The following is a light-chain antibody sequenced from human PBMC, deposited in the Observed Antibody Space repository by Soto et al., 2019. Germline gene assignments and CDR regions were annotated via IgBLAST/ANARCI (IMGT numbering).Light chain of an antibody. CDR2: EVS. Sequence: QSVLTQPPSVSGSPGQSVTISCTGTSSDVGSYNRVSWYQQPPGTAPKLMIYEVSNRPSGVPDRFSGSKSGNTASLTISGLQAEDEADYYCSLFTETSTYVFGNGTKVTV. CDR1: SSDVGSYNR. CDR3: SLFTETSTYV. V-gene: IGLV2-18*01. J-gene: IGLJ1*01.